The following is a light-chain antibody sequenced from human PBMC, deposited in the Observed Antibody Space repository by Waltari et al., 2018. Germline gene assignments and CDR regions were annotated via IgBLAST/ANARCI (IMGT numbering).Light chain of an antibody. CDR1: SSTIGAGYD. CDR3: QSYESSLSTV. CDR2: ARN. J-gene: IGLJ1*01. Sequence: QSVLTQPPSVSGAPGQRVTISCPGSSSTIGAGYDVNWYQHVPGTAPKLLVYARNNRPSGVPDRFSGSKSGTSASLAITGLQPEDEADYYCQSYESSLSTVFGTGTKVTVL. V-gene: IGLV1-40*01.